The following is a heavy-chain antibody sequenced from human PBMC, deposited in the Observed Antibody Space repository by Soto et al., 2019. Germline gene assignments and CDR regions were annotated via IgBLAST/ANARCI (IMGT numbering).Heavy chain of an antibody. J-gene: IGHJ6*02. D-gene: IGHD3-10*01. CDR1: GGSISSYY. CDR2: VHHSWGS. CDR3: ARQGFGPLHGLVDV. V-gene: IGHV4-59*08. Sequence: QVQLQESGPGLVKPSETLSLSCTVSGGSISSYYWSWFRQSPGKRMEWIGYVHHSWGSSYNPALQSRVAISIDPSKSQFSLKVTSVTATDTAVYYCARQGFGPLHGLVDVWGQGTTVTVSS.